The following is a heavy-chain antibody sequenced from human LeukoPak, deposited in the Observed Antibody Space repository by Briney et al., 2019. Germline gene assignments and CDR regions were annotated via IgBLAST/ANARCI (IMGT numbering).Heavy chain of an antibody. J-gene: IGHJ6*04. CDR2: IGSSSSYI. V-gene: IGHV3-21*01. CDR1: GFTFSSYS. CDR3: ARELLWFGEDYYGMDV. D-gene: IGHD3-10*01. Sequence: GGSLRLSCAASGFTFSSYSMNWVRQAPGKGLEWVSSIGSSSSYIYYADSVKGRFTISRDNAKNSLYLQMNSLRAEDTAVYYCARELLWFGEDYYGMDVWGKGTTVTVSS.